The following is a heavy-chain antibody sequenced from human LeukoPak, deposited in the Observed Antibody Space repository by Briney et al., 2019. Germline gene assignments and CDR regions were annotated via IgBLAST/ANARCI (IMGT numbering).Heavy chain of an antibody. V-gene: IGHV3-7*01. CDR2: IKEDGSEK. CDR3: ASGRQLGY. Sequence: GGPLSLPCAPSGFTFSNYGIIGFPRAPGRGLEWVANIKEDGSEKYYVDSVKGRFTISRDNARNSLYLQMNSLRAEDTAVYYCASGRQLGYWGQGTLVTVSS. CDR1: GFTFSNYG. J-gene: IGHJ4*02. D-gene: IGHD6-13*01.